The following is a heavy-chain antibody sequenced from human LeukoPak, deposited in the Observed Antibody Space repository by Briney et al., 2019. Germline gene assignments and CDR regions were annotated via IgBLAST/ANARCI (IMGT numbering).Heavy chain of an antibody. D-gene: IGHD6-13*01. CDR3: ARDRAAGTLDF. CDR1: SGSITGYY. Sequence: SETLSLTCTVSSGSITGYYWAWIRQPPGKGLEWIGYIQYSGTTEYNPSLASRASISEDTAKDQFSLNLRSVTAADTAIYYCARDRAAGTLDFWGQGTLVTVSS. V-gene: IGHV4-59*01. CDR2: IQYSGTT. J-gene: IGHJ4*02.